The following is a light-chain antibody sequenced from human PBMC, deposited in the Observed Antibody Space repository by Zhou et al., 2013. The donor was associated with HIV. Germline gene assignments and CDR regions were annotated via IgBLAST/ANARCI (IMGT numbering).Light chain of an antibody. J-gene: IGKJ4*01. CDR3: QQLNSYPLT. CDR2: DAS. CDR1: QDISNY. Sequence: DIQMTQSPSSLSASVGDRVTITCQASQDISNYLNWYQQKPGKAPKLLIYDASNLETGVPSRFSGSGSGTDFTFTISSLQPEDIATYYCQQLNSYPLTFGRRD. V-gene: IGKV1-33*01.